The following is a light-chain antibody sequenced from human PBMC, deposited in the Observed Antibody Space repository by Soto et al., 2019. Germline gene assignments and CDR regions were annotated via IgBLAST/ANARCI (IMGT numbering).Light chain of an antibody. CDR2: KAS. Sequence: DIQMTQSPSTLSASVGDRVTITCRACQSISSWLAWYQQKPGKAPKLVIYKASSLESGVPSRFSGSGSGTESTLTISSLQPDDLATYYCQHYNSYPRTFGQGTKVEIK. J-gene: IGKJ1*01. CDR1: QSISSW. V-gene: IGKV1-5*03. CDR3: QHYNSYPRT.